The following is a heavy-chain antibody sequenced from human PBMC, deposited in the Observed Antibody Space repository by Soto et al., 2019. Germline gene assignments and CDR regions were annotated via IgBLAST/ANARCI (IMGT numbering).Heavy chain of an antibody. J-gene: IGHJ4*02. CDR3: ARDSSPDCSSTSCYGAY. Sequence: XETLALTCAVCGGSIGSNNWWSWVRQPPGKGLEWIGEIYHSGSTNYNPSPKSRVTISVDRSKNQFSLNLSSVTAADTAVYYCARDSSPDCSSTSCYGAYWGQGPLVTVSS. D-gene: IGHD2-2*01. CDR1: GGSIGSNNW. CDR2: IYHSGST. V-gene: IGHV4-4*02.